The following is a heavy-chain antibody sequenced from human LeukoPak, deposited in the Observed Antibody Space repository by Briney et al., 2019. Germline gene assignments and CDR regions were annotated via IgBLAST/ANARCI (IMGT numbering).Heavy chain of an antibody. D-gene: IGHD3-16*02. V-gene: IGHV4-34*01. CDR3: ARHDYVWGSHRYLVDY. CDR1: GGSFSGYY. Sequence: SETLSLTCAVYGGSFSGYYWSWIRQPPGKGLEWIGEINHSGSTNYNPSLKSRVTISADTSKNQLSLKLTSVTAPDTAVYYCARHDYVWGSHRYLVDYWGQGTLVTVSS. J-gene: IGHJ4*02. CDR2: INHSGST.